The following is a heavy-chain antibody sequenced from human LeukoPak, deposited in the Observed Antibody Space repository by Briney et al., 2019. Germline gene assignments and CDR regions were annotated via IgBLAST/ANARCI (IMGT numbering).Heavy chain of an antibody. J-gene: IGHJ4*02. D-gene: IGHD3-22*01. CDR2: INPSGGST. CDR3: ARPSSYYYDSSGYWDPLGY. V-gene: IGHV1-46*01. CDR1: GYTFTSYY. Sequence: ASVKVSCKASGYTFTSYYMHWVRQAPGQGLEWMGIINPSGGSTSYAQKFQGRVTMTRDTSTSTVYMELSSLRSDDTAVYYCARPSSYYYDSSGYWDPLGYWGQGTLVTVSS.